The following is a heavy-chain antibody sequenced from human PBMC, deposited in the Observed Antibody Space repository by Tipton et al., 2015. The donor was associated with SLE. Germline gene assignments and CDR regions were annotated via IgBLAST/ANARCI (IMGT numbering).Heavy chain of an antibody. CDR1: GFTFSSYG. D-gene: IGHD4-11*01. V-gene: IGHV3-30*03. Sequence: LRLSCAASGFTFSSYGMHWVRQAPGRGLEWVAVISYDGSNKYYADSVKGRFTISRDNSKNTLYLQMNSLRAEDTAVYYCAREAPWDYSNYAGAFDIWGQGTMVTVSS. J-gene: IGHJ3*02. CDR2: ISYDGSNK. CDR3: AREAPWDYSNYAGAFDI.